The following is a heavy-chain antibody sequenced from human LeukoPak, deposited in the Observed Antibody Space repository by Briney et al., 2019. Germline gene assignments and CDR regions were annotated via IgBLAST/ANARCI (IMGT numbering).Heavy chain of an antibody. J-gene: IGHJ4*02. D-gene: IGHD2-15*01. V-gene: IGHV4-59*08. Sequence: SETLSLTCTVSGVSIRSYYWSWIRQPPGKGLEWIGHIYYSGSTNYNPSLKSRVTISVDTSKNQFSLRLSSVTAADTAVYYCARRGYCSGGTCYCFDYWGQGTLVTVSS. CDR1: GVSIRSYY. CDR3: ARRGYCSGGTCYCFDY. CDR2: IYYSGST.